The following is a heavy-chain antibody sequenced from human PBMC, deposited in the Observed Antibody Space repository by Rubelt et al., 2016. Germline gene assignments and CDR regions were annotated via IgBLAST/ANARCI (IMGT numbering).Heavy chain of an antibody. CDR3: ARSTGSSPFDP. CDR2: IYYRGST. V-gene: IGHV4-39*01. D-gene: IGHD2-8*02. Sequence: QLQLQESGPGLVKPSETLSLTCTVSGGCVSSSSCYWGWLRQPPAKRLEWIGTIYYRGSTYYNASLMSRVTISVETSKNQFSLKRNAVPAADTAVVYCARSTGSSPFDPWGQGTLVTVFS. CDR1: GGCVSSSSCY. J-gene: IGHJ5*02.